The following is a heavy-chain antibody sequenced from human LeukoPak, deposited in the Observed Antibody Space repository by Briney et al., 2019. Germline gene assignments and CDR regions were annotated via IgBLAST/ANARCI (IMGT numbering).Heavy chain of an antibody. D-gene: IGHD3-16*01. J-gene: IGHJ4*02. V-gene: IGHV4-30-4*08. CDR2: IYYSGST. Sequence: SETLSLTCTVSGGPISSGGYYWSWIRQHPGKGLEWIGYIYYSGSTYYNPSLKSRVTISVDTSKNQFSLKLSSVTAADTAVYYCASDLGDTKHYFDYWGQGTLVTVSS. CDR1: GGPISSGGYY. CDR3: ASDLGDTKHYFDY.